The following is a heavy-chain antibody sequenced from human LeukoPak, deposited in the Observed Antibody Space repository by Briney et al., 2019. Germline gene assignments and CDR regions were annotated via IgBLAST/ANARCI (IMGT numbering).Heavy chain of an antibody. J-gene: IGHJ6*02. V-gene: IGHV4-59*06. CDR2: IYYSGST. D-gene: IGHD4-17*01. CDR1: GGSISSYY. Sequence: SETLSLTCTVSGGSISSYYWSWIRQHPGKGLEWIGYIYYSGSTYYNPSLKSRVTISVDTSKNQFSLKLSSVTAADTAVYYCARDGRLYGMDVWGQGTTVTVSS. CDR3: ARDGRLYGMDV.